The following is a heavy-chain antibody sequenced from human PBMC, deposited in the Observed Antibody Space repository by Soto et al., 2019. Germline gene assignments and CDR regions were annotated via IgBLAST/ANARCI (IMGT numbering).Heavy chain of an antibody. J-gene: IGHJ3*02. CDR3: AKDSNAFDI. Sequence: QVQLVASGGGVVQPGRSLRLSCAASGFTFRNYAMHWVRQAPGKGLEWVAVISYDGSGKFHADFVKGRFTISRDNSNNTLYLQMNNLRAEDTAVYYCAKDSNAFDIWGQGTMVTVSS. CDR1: GFTFRNYA. CDR2: ISYDGSGK. V-gene: IGHV3-30*18.